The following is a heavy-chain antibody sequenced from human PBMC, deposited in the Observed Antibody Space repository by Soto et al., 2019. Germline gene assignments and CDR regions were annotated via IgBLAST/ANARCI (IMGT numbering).Heavy chain of an antibody. CDR3: ARDLGVTTKGKYYYGMDV. D-gene: IGHD4-4*01. J-gene: IGHJ6*02. Sequence: GGSLRLSCAASGFTLSSYAMHWVRQAPGKGLEWVAVISYDGSNKYYADSVKGRFTISRDNSKNTLYLQMNSLRAEDTAVYYCARDLGVTTKGKYYYGMDVWGQGTTVTVSS. V-gene: IGHV3-30-3*01. CDR2: ISYDGSNK. CDR1: GFTLSSYA.